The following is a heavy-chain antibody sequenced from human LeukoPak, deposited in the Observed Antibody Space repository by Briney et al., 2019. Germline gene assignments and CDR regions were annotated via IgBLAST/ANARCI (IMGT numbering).Heavy chain of an antibody. CDR3: AKDVGSSGWYDLSAFDI. Sequence: GGSLRLSCAAAGFTFSSYSMNWVRQAPGKGLEWVSYISSSSSTIYYADSVKGRFTVSRDNAKNSLYLQMNSLRAEDTAVYYCAKDVGSSGWYDLSAFDIWGQGTMVTVSS. CDR1: GFTFSSYS. V-gene: IGHV3-48*04. J-gene: IGHJ3*02. CDR2: ISSSSSTI. D-gene: IGHD6-19*01.